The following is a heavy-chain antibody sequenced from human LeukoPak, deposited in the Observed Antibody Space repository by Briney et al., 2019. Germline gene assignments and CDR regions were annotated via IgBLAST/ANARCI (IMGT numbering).Heavy chain of an antibody. CDR2: IYYSGST. V-gene: IGHV4-59*01. J-gene: IGHJ4*02. CDR1: GGSISSYY. D-gene: IGHD3-16*01. Sequence: PSETLSLTCTVSGGSISSYYWSWIRQPPGKGLEWIGYIYYSGSTNYSPSLKSRVTISIDTSKTQFSLKLSSVTAADTAVYYCAGRGRNVLGYWGQGTLVTVSS. CDR3: AGRGRNVLGY.